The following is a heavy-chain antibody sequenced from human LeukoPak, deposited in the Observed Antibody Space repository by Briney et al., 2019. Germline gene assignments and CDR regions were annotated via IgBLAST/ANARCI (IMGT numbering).Heavy chain of an antibody. V-gene: IGHV4-34*01. J-gene: IGHJ5*02. CDR1: GGSFSDYY. CDR3: ARKMSRLAHFGVALNWFDP. Sequence: SETLSLTCAVYGGSFSDYYWTWIRQPPGKGLEWIGEINHSGSTNYNPSLKSRVTISVDTSKKQFFLRLSSVTAADTAVYYCARKMSRLAHFGVALNWFDPWGQGTLVTVSS. CDR2: INHSGST. D-gene: IGHD3-3*01.